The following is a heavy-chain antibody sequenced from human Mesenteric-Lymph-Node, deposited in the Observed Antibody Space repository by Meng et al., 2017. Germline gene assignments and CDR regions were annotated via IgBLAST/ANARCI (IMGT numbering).Heavy chain of an antibody. Sequence: QGQLVQSGAEVKRPGASVKVSCKTSGYTFTYYAFTWVRQAPGQGLEWMGGIIPIFGTPYYAQRFQGRVTITADKSMTSAFLELSSLTPEDTAVYYCAYGSGSYLNNCFDPWGQGTLVTVSS. CDR2: IIPIFGTP. CDR1: GYTFTYYA. J-gene: IGHJ5*02. V-gene: IGHV1-69*06. CDR3: AYGSGSYLNNCFDP. D-gene: IGHD3-10*01.